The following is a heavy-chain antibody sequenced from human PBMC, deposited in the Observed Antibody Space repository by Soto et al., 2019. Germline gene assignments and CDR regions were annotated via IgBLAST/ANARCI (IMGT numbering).Heavy chain of an antibody. CDR3: AKAEGSSDGTSYSQL. CDR1: GFTFSTYA. V-gene: IGHV3-23*01. D-gene: IGHD6-13*01. J-gene: IGHJ1*01. CDR2: IISSGGST. Sequence: EVQLLESGGGLVQPGGSLRLSCAASGFTFSTYAMNWVRQAPGKGLEWVSLIISSGGSTYYADSVKGRFTISRDNSTTTLYLQMNSLRADDTAVYYCAKAEGSSDGTSYSQLWGQGTLVTVSS.